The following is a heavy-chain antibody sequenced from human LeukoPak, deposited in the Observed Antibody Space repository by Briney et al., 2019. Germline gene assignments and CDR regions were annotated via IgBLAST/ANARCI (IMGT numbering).Heavy chain of an antibody. CDR1: GFTFSSYG. V-gene: IGHV3-30*18. CDR2: ISYDGSNK. D-gene: IGHD6-19*01. CDR3: AKNLGLAVAGTLGY. Sequence: GRSLRLSCAAFGFTFSSYGMHWVRQAPGKGLEWVAVISYDGSNKYYADSVKGRFTISRDNSKNTLYLQMNSLRAEGTAVYYCAKNLGLAVAGTLGYWGQGTLVTVSS. J-gene: IGHJ4*02.